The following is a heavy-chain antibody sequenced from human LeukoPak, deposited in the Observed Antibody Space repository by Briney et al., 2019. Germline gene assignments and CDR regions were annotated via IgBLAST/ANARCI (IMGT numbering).Heavy chain of an antibody. J-gene: IGHJ4*02. Sequence: GGSLRLSCAASGFTFDDYTMHWVRQAPGKGLEWVSLISWDGGSTYYADSVKGRFTISRDNSKNSLYLQMNSLRTEDTALYYCAKDGGTYYDSTQGGVDYWGQGTLVTVSS. CDR3: AKDGGTYYDSTQGGVDY. CDR2: ISWDGGST. CDR1: GFTFDDYT. D-gene: IGHD3-22*01. V-gene: IGHV3-43*01.